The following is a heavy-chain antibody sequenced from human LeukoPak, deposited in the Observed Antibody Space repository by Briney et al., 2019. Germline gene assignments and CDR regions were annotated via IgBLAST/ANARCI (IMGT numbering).Heavy chain of an antibody. CDR3: ARDTAVRGYSGYDPFDY. D-gene: IGHD5-12*01. CDR1: GFTFSSYA. J-gene: IGHJ4*02. Sequence: GSLRLSCAASGFTFSSYAMHWVRQAPGKGLEWVAVISYDGSNKYYADSVKGRFTISRDNSKNTLYLQMNSLRAEDTAVYYCARDTAVRGYSGYDPFDYWGQGTLVTVSS. CDR2: ISYDGSNK. V-gene: IGHV3-30-3*01.